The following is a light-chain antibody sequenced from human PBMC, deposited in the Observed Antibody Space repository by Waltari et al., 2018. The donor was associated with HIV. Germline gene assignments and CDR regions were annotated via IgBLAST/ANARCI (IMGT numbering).Light chain of an antibody. CDR3: HQSSSLPHT. J-gene: IGKJ2*01. CDR2: YAS. Sequence: EIVLTQSPDSQSVSPKEKVTITCRASQSIGSSLHWYQQKPDQSPKLLIKYASRSFSGVPSRFSGSGSETDFNLTINRLEGEDAATYYCHQSSSLPHTFGQGTKLEIK. V-gene: IGKV6-21*01. CDR1: QSIGSS.